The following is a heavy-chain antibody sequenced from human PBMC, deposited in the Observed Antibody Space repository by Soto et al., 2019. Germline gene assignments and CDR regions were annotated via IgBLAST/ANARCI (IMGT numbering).Heavy chain of an antibody. D-gene: IGHD6-19*01. CDR2: IYYTGST. CDR3: ARGRLTGYSGGWYYYFDY. Sequence: SETLSLTCTVSGGSISGYYWSWVRQSPGKGLEWIAYIYYTGSTNYNPSLKSRVTVSLDTSKNHFSLNLNSVTAADTAVYYCARGRLTGYSGGWYYYFDYWGQGTLVTVSS. CDR1: GGSISGYY. J-gene: IGHJ4*02. V-gene: IGHV4-59*01.